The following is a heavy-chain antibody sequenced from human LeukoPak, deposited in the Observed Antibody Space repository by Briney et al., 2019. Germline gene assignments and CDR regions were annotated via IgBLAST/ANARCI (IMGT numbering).Heavy chain of an antibody. J-gene: IGHJ4*02. CDR2: INNDGSST. Sequence: GGSLRLSCAASGFTFSNYWMHWVRQAPGKGLVWVSRINNDGSSTSYADSVKGRFTISRDNAKNTLYLQMNSLRAEDTAVYYCASDFWSGYYTAMGVNYWGQGTLVTVSS. V-gene: IGHV3-74*01. D-gene: IGHD3-3*01. CDR1: GFTFSNYW. CDR3: ASDFWSGYYTAMGVNY.